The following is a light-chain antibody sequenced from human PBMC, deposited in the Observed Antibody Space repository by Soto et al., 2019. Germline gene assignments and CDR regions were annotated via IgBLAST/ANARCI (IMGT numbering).Light chain of an antibody. CDR3: QKYGGSPIP. V-gene: IGKV3-15*01. CDR1: QSVSSN. CDR2: GES. Sequence: DIASTQSPGNLSLSPGGRANISCRASQSVSSNLAWYQQKAGQAPRLLIYGESTRATGIKARFSGSGSGTEFTLTISSMQSEEFALYDCQKYGGSPIPVGQGTRREI. J-gene: IGKJ5*01.